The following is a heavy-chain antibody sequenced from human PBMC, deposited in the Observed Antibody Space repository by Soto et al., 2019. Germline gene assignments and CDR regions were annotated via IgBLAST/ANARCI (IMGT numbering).Heavy chain of an antibody. CDR2: ISSSSSYI. CDR1: GFTFSSYS. Sequence: PGGSLRLSCAASGFTFSSYSMNWVRQAPGKGLEWVSSISSSSSYIYYADSVKGRFTISRDNAKNSLYLQMNSLRAEDTAVYYCARALMQRLVRLDYYYYGMDVWGQGTTVTVAS. CDR3: ARALMQRLVRLDYYYYGMDV. V-gene: IGHV3-21*01. D-gene: IGHD6-13*01. J-gene: IGHJ6*02.